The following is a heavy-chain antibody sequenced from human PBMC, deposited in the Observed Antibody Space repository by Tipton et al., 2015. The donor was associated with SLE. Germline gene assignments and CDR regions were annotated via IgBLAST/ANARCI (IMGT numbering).Heavy chain of an antibody. D-gene: IGHD6-13*01. Sequence: TLSLTCTFSGGSISSYYWTWIRQPPGKGLEWIGYFFHSGITNYNPALKSRVTISMGTSKNQFSLRLSSVTTADTAVYYCAAATGNFDSWGQGTLVTVSS. CDR2: FFHSGIT. CDR3: AAATGNFDS. CDR1: GGSISSYY. J-gene: IGHJ4*02. V-gene: IGHV4-59*01.